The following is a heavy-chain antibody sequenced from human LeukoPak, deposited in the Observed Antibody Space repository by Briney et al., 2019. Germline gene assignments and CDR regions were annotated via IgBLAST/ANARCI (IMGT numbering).Heavy chain of an antibody. D-gene: IGHD3-10*01. J-gene: IGHJ4*02. CDR3: ARSSGTFPFDS. CDR2: ISNKANSYTT. Sequence: GGSLRLSCAASGFTFSDHYMDWVRQAPGKGLEWVGRISNKANSYTTEYAASVNGRFAISRDDSKNSLYLQMNTLRNEDTAVYYCARSSGTFPFDSWGQGTLVTVSS. V-gene: IGHV3-72*01. CDR1: GFTFSDHY.